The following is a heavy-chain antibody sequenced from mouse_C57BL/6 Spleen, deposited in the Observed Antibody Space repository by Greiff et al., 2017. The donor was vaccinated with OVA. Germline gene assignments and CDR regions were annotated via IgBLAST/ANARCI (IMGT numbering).Heavy chain of an antibody. Sequence: VQLQQSGAELVKPGASVKLSCKASGYTFTSYWMHWVKQRPGQGLEWIGMIHPNSGSTNYNEKFKSKATLTVDKSSSTAYMQLSSLTSEDSAVYYCARVTTVVYFDVWGTGTTVTVSS. CDR3: ARVTTVVYFDV. J-gene: IGHJ1*03. CDR2: IHPNSGST. CDR1: GYTFTSYW. V-gene: IGHV1-64*01. D-gene: IGHD1-1*01.